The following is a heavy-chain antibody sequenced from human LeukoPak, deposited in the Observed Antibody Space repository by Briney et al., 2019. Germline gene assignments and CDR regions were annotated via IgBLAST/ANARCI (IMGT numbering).Heavy chain of an antibody. CDR2: TYYRSKWYN. CDR1: GDSVSNNSTA. Sequence: SQTLSLTCAISGDSVSNNSTAWNWIRQSPSRGLEWLGRTYYRSKWYNDFAVSVKDRITFNPDTSKNQVSLQLTSVTPEDTAVYYCARSVATYYDILTGYDVFDYWGQGTLVTVSS. J-gene: IGHJ4*02. V-gene: IGHV6-1*01. CDR3: ARSVATYYDILTGYDVFDY. D-gene: IGHD3-9*01.